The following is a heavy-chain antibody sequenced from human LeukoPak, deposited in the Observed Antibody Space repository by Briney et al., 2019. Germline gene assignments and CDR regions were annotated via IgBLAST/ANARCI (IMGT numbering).Heavy chain of an antibody. J-gene: IGHJ3*02. V-gene: IGHV1-46*01. CDR2: INPSGGST. CDR3: ARGGYSSGWYALFAFDI. CDR1: GYTFTSYY. Sequence: ASVKVSCKASGYTFTSYYMHWVRQAPGQGLEWMGIINPSGGSTSYAQKFQGRVTITRNTSISTAYMELSSLRSEDTAVYYCARGGYSSGWYALFAFDIWGQGTMVTVSS. D-gene: IGHD6-19*01.